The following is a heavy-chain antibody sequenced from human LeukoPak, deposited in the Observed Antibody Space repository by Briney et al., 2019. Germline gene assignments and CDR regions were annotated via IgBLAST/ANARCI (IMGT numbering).Heavy chain of an antibody. J-gene: IGHJ3*02. V-gene: IGHV1-46*01. CDR3: AREEGNWGDAFDI. CDR1: AYTFTSYY. CDR2: INPSGGST. D-gene: IGHD7-27*01. Sequence: GASVTVTCKASAYTFTSYYMHWVRQAPEQGLEWMGIINPSGGSTSYAQKFQGRVTMTRDMSTSTAYMELRSLRSDDTAVYYCAREEGNWGDAFDIWGQGTMVTVSS.